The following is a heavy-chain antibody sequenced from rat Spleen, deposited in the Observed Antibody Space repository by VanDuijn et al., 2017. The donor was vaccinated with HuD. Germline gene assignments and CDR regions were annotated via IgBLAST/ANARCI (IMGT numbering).Heavy chain of an antibody. D-gene: IGHD3-2*01. J-gene: IGHJ2*01. V-gene: IGHV2-47*01. CDR3: SRCSVCVDY. Sequence: HVQLKESGPGLVQPSQTLSLPCTASGFSFTSNSVSWIRQPPGEGLEWMGVIWSNGGTDYNSALKSRLSISMDTPKSPIFLKMNTLPAADTSIYYCSRCSVCVDYWGQGVMVSGSS. CDR2: IWSNGGT. CDR1: GFSFTSNS.